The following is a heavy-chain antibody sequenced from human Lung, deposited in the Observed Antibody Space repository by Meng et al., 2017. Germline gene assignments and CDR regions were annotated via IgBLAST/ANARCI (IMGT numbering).Heavy chain of an antibody. J-gene: IGHJ4*02. Sequence: QVQLVQAGAEVKKPGAEVKVSCKASGYTFPDYWLHWVRRAPGQGLEWMGRINPKSGDTHYAQRFQGRVTMTGDTSISTAYMELSGLRSDDTAMYYCARDEDISAAGKLFGDYWGQGTLVTVSS. V-gene: IGHV1-2*06. CDR2: INPKSGDT. D-gene: IGHD6-13*01. CDR3: ARDEDISAAGKLFGDY. CDR1: GYTFPDYW.